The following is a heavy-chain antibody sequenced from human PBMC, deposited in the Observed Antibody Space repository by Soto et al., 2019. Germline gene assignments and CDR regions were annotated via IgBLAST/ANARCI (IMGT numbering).Heavy chain of an antibody. CDR1: GFTFSSYS. CDR2: ISSSSSTI. J-gene: IGHJ4*02. D-gene: IGHD3-16*02. Sequence: GGSLRLSCAASGFTFSSYSMNWVRQAPGKGLEWVSYISSSSSTIYYADSVKGRFTISRDNAKNSLYLQMNSLRAEDTAVYYCARDPSDYDYIWGSYRYNTDYWGQGTLVTVSS. CDR3: ARDPSDYDYIWGSYRYNTDY. V-gene: IGHV3-48*01.